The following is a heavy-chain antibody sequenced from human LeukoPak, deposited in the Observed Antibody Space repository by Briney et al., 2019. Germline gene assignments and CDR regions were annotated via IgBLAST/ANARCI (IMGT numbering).Heavy chain of an antibody. CDR1: GYTFTSYY. CDR3: AKDRDSSGYYFEFDY. D-gene: IGHD3-22*01. Sequence: ASVKVSCKASGYTFTSYYMHWVRQAPGQGLEWMGIIDPSGGSTSYAQKFQGRVTMTRDMSTSTVYMELSSLRAEDTAVYYCAKDRDSSGYYFEFDYWGQGTLVTVSS. V-gene: IGHV1-46*01. J-gene: IGHJ4*02. CDR2: IDPSGGST.